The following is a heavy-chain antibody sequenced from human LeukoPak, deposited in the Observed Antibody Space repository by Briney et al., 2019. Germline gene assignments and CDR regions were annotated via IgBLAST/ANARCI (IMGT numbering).Heavy chain of an antibody. D-gene: IGHD3-22*01. V-gene: IGHV4-59*01. CDR2: IYYSGST. CDR3: ARSYDRPYYFDY. Sequence: PSETLSLICTVSGGSISSYYWSWLRQPPGKGLEWIGHIYYSGSTNYNPSLTSRVTISVDTSKNQFSLKLSSVTAADTAVYYCARSYDRPYYFDYWGQGTLVTVSS. CDR1: GGSISSYY. J-gene: IGHJ4*02.